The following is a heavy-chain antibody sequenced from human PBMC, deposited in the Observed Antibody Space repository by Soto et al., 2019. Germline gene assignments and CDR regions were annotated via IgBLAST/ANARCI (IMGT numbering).Heavy chain of an antibody. Sequence: XSVKEYCEASGYTFADYYMHWVRQAPGQGLEWMGWINPNSGGTNYAQKFQGRVTMTRDTSISTAYMELNRLRSDDTAAYYCARDQSPSSGWPGMDVWGQGTTVTVSS. CDR2: INPNSGGT. CDR3: ARDQSPSSGWPGMDV. V-gene: IGHV1-2*02. J-gene: IGHJ6*02. CDR1: GYTFADYY. D-gene: IGHD6-19*01.